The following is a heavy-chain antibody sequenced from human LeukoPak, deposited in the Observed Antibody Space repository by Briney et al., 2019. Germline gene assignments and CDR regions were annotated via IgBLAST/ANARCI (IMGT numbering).Heavy chain of an antibody. CDR3: ARGLDYYYSSGYYHHYFDY. CDR1: GGSISSYY. CDR2: IYYSGST. V-gene: IGHV4-59*01. D-gene: IGHD3-22*01. J-gene: IGHJ4*02. Sequence: SETLSLTCTVSGGSISSYYWCWIRQPPGTGLEWIGYIYYSGSTNYNPSLKSRVTISVDTSKNQFSLKLSSVTAADTAVYYCARGLDYYYSSGYYHHYFDYWGQRTLVTVSS.